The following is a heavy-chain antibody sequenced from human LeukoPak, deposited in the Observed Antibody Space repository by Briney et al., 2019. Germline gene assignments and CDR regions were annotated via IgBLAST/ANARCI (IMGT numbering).Heavy chain of an antibody. CDR1: GGSISSYY. CDR2: IYTSGST. D-gene: IGHD3-3*01. Sequence: SETLSLTYTVSGGSISSYYWSWIRQPAGKGLEWIGRIYTSGSTNYNPSLKSRVTMSVDTSKNQFSLKLSSVTAADTAVYYCARDRYYDFWSGHDFDYWGQGTLVTVSS. V-gene: IGHV4-4*07. J-gene: IGHJ4*02. CDR3: ARDRYYDFWSGHDFDY.